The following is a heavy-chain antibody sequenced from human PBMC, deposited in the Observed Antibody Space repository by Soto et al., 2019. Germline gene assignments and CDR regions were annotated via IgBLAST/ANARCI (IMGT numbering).Heavy chain of an antibody. CDR3: ARAEGYCSGGSCYPNWFDP. V-gene: IGHV4-59*01. Sequence: NPSETLSLTCTVSGGSISSYYWSWIRQPPGKGLEWIGYIYYSGSTNYNPSLKSRVTISVDTSKNQFSLKLSSVTAADTAVYYCARAEGYCSGGSCYPNWFDPWGQGTLVTVSS. CDR2: IYYSGST. CDR1: GGSISSYY. J-gene: IGHJ5*02. D-gene: IGHD2-15*01.